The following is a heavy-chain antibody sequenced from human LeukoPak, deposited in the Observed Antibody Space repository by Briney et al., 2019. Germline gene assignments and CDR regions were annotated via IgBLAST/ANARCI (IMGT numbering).Heavy chain of an antibody. Sequence: PSETLSLTCTVSGGSISSYYWSWIRQPPGKGLEWIGYIYYSGSTNYNPSLKSRVTISVDTSKNQFSLKLSSVTAADTAVYYCARDLGADDYGDSIGGYWGQGTLVTVSS. D-gene: IGHD4-17*01. V-gene: IGHV4-59*12. J-gene: IGHJ4*02. CDR2: IYYSGST. CDR3: ARDLGADDYGDSIGGY. CDR1: GGSISSYY.